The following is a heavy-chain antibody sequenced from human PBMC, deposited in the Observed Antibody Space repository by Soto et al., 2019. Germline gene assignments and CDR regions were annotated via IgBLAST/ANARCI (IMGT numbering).Heavy chain of an antibody. V-gene: IGHV3-53*05. CDR3: VRGPSQGSSLFGPLDS. Sequence: GGSLRLSCAVSGFTVSNNYMSWVRQAPGKGLEGVSVIYSGGYTAYGDSVKGRFTISRDNSKNTLYLQMSSLKIEDTAVYYCVRGPSQGSSLFGPLDSWGQGTLVTVSS. J-gene: IGHJ4*02. CDR1: GFTVSNNY. D-gene: IGHD3-3*01. CDR2: IYSGGYT.